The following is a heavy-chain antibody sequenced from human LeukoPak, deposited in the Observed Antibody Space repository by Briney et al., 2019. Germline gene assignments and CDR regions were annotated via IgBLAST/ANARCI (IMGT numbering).Heavy chain of an antibody. CDR2: IYTSGST. Sequence: SSETLSLTCTVSGGSISSYYWSWIRQPAGKRLEWIGRIYTSGSTNYNPSLKSRVTMSVDTSKNQFSLKLSSVTAADTAVYYCARDSRITMVRGVLTDAFDIWGQGTMVTVSS. D-gene: IGHD3-10*01. V-gene: IGHV4-4*07. J-gene: IGHJ3*02. CDR3: ARDSRITMVRGVLTDAFDI. CDR1: GGSISSYY.